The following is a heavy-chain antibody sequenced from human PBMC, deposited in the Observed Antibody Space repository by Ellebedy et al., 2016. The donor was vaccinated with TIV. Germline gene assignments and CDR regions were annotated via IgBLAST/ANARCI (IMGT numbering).Heavy chain of an antibody. V-gene: IGHV5-10-1*01. CDR2: IDPSDSYT. Sequence: KVSXXGSGYSFTSYWISWVRQMPGKGLEWMGRIDPSDSYTNYSPSFQGHVTISADKSISTAYLQWSSLKASDTAMYYCARHARYCSGGSCYSPHFDYWGQGTLVTVSS. CDR1: GYSFTSYW. CDR3: ARHARYCSGGSCYSPHFDY. D-gene: IGHD2-15*01. J-gene: IGHJ4*02.